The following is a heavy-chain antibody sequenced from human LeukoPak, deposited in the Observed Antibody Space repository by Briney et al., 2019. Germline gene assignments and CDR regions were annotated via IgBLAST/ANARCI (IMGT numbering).Heavy chain of an antibody. Sequence: GESLKISCKGSGYSFTSYWIGWVRQMPGKGLEWMGIIYPGDSDTRYSPSFQGQVTISADKSISTAYLQWSSLKASDTAMYYCARLGDYNDSSGYYLPYYYYYYMDVWGKGTTVTVSS. V-gene: IGHV5-51*01. CDR3: ARLGDYNDSSGYYLPYYYYYYMDV. D-gene: IGHD3-22*01. CDR1: GYSFTSYW. J-gene: IGHJ6*03. CDR2: IYPGDSDT.